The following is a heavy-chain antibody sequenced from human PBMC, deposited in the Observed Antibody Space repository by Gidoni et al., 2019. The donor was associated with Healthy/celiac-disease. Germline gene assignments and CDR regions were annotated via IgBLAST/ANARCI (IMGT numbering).Heavy chain of an antibody. D-gene: IGHD6-19*01. Sequence: EVQLVESGGGLIQPGGSLRLSCAASGFTVSSNYLSWVRQAPGKGLEWVSVIYSGGSIYYADSVKGRFTISRDNSKNTLYLQMNSLRAEDTAVYYCARLSKGGWYYFDYWGQGTLVTVSS. CDR1: GFTVSSNY. V-gene: IGHV3-53*01. CDR3: ARLSKGGWYYFDY. CDR2: IYSGGSI. J-gene: IGHJ4*02.